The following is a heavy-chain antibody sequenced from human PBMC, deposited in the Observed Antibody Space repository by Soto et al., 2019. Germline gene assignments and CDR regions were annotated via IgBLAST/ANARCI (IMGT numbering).Heavy chain of an antibody. V-gene: IGHV3-30*18. D-gene: IGHD1-26*01. Sequence: QVQLVESGGGVVQPGTSLRLSCEASGFAFNKFGMHWVRQAPGKGLEWVAFISYDGSYQYYADSVQGRLTITRDNSMNTLNMQLNGLGREDTAVYYCAKGGEVGGVLGDHWGQGTLVTVSS. J-gene: IGHJ4*02. CDR3: AKGGEVGGVLGDH. CDR1: GFAFNKFG. CDR2: ISYDGSYQ.